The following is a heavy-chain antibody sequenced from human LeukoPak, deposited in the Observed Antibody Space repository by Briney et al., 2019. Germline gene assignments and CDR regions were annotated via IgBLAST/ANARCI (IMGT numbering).Heavy chain of an antibody. Sequence: GWSLRLSCVAAGFTFSTYEMNWVRQAPGKGLEWVSHISSGSSTKYYIESVKGRFTISRDNAKNSLSLQMSSLRAEDTAVYYCARARGSDYNYSYMDVWGKGTTVTVSS. V-gene: IGHV3-48*03. J-gene: IGHJ6*03. D-gene: IGHD4/OR15-4a*01. CDR1: GFTFSTYE. CDR2: ISSGSSTK. CDR3: ARARGSDYNYSYMDV.